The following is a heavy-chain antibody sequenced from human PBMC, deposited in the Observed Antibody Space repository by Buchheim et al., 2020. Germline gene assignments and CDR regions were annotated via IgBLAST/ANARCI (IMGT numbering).Heavy chain of an antibody. Sequence: EVQLLESGGGLVQPGGSLRLSCAASGFTFSSYAMSWVRQAPGKGLEWFSAISGSGGSTYYSDSVKGRFTISTDNSSTTPSLQMNSLRAEDTAVYYCAKAMLRGSYVDFDYWGQGTL. J-gene: IGHJ4*02. CDR1: GFTFSSYA. CDR2: ISGSGGST. V-gene: IGHV3-23*01. CDR3: AKAMLRGSYVDFDY. D-gene: IGHD1-26*01.